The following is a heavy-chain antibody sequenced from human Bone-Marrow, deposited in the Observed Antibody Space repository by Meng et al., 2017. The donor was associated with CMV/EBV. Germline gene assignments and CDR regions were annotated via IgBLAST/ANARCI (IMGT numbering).Heavy chain of an antibody. V-gene: IGHV4-39*07. J-gene: IGHJ5*02. CDR2: IYYSGST. D-gene: IGHD1-14*01. Sequence: SETLSLTCTVSGGSISSSSYYWGWIRQPPGKGLEWIGSIYYSGSTYYNPSLKSRVTISVDTSKNQFSLKLGSVTAADTAVYYCARRLPGGWFDPWGQGTLVTVSS. CDR1: GGSISSSSYY. CDR3: ARRLPGGWFDP.